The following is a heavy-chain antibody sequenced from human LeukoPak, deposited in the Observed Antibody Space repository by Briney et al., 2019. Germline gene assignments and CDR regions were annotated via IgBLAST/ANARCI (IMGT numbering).Heavy chain of an antibody. V-gene: IGHV3-7*01. CDR2: IKQDGSEK. J-gene: IGHJ4*02. D-gene: IGHD3-3*01. CDR3: ARVSTYYDFWSGHYYFDY. CDR1: GFTFSSYW. Sequence: GGSLRLSCAASGFTFSSYWMSWVRQAPGKGLEWVANIKQDGSEKYYVDSVKDRFTISRDNAKNSLYLQMNSLRAEDTAVYYCARVSTYYDFWSGHYYFDYWGQGTLVTVSS.